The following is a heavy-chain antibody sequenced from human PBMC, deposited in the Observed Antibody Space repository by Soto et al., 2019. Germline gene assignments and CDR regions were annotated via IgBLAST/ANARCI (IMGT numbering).Heavy chain of an antibody. Sequence: SQTLSRTCTLSGGSISSYYWSWIRQPAGKGLEWIGRIYTSGSTHYNPSLKSRVTMSVDTSKNQFSLKLSSVTAADTPVYYCARVSPPDAWGTYVLGHWFNPRRQAALVSVCS. D-gene: IGHD3-16*01. CDR1: GGSISSYY. CDR2: IYTSGST. V-gene: IGHV4-4*07. CDR3: ARVSPPDAWGTYVLGHWFNP. J-gene: IGHJ5*02.